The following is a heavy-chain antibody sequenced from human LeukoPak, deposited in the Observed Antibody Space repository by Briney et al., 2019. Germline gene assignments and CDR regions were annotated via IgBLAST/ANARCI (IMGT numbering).Heavy chain of an antibody. CDR2: ISAYNGNT. J-gene: IGHJ4*02. D-gene: IGHD2-21*02. CDR1: GYTFTSYG. CDR3: ARHAYCGGDCYSGRDY. V-gene: IGHV1-18*01. Sequence: ASVKVSCKASGYTFTSYGISWVRQAPGQGLEWMGWISAYNGNTNYAQKLQGRVTMTRNTSISTAYLQWSSLKASDTAMYYCARHAYCGGDCYSGRDYWGQGTLVTVSS.